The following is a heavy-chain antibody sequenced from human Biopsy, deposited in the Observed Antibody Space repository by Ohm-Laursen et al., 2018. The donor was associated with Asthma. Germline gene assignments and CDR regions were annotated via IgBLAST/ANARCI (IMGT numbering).Heavy chain of an antibody. CDR3: ARTYYDFLTGQVNDAFAM. D-gene: IGHD3-9*01. Sequence: GSSVKVSCKASGGTFSSYAISWVRQAPGQGLEWMGGNIPIFGIANYAQKFQGRVTITADKSTSTAYMELSSLRSEDTAVYYCARTYYDFLTGQVNDAFAMWGQGTMVTVSS. CDR1: GGTFSSYA. J-gene: IGHJ3*02. V-gene: IGHV1-69*17. CDR2: NIPIFGIA.